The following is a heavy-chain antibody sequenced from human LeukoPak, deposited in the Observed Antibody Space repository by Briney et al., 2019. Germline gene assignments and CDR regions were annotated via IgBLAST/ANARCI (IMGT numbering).Heavy chain of an antibody. CDR1: GFTFSSYA. D-gene: IGHD5-12*01. V-gene: IGHV3-30*04. CDR3: ARGSRAIVATKFARGRYMDV. J-gene: IGHJ6*03. Sequence: GGSLRLSCAASGFTFSSYATHWVRQAPGKGLEWVAVISYDGSNKYYADSVKGRFTISRDNSKNTLYLQMNSLRTEDTAVYYCARGSRAIVATKFARGRYMDVWGKGTTVTVSS. CDR2: ISYDGSNK.